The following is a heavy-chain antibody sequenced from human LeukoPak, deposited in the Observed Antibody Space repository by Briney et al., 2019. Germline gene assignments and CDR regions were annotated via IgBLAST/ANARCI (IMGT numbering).Heavy chain of an antibody. CDR3: ARSLEYSSSSGLLDY. CDR2: INPNSGGT. D-gene: IGHD6-6*01. Sequence: GASVKVSCKASGYTFTGYYMHWVRQAPGQGLEWMGWINPNSGGTNYAQKFQGRVTMTRDTSISTAYMELSRLRSDDTAVYYCARSLEYSSSSGLLDYWGQGTLVTVSS. CDR1: GYTFTGYY. J-gene: IGHJ4*02. V-gene: IGHV1-2*02.